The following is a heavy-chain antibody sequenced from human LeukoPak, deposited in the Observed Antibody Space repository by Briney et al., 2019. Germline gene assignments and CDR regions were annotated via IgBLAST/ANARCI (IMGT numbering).Heavy chain of an antibody. CDR2: ISGSGGSA. Sequence: GGSLRLSCAASGFTFSSYAMSWVRQAPGKGLEWVSAISGSGGSAYYADSVKGRFTISRDNSKNTLYLQMNSLRAEDTAVYYCAKGRRGYDSSGYDYWGQGTLVTVSS. V-gene: IGHV3-23*01. CDR3: AKGRRGYDSSGYDY. J-gene: IGHJ4*02. D-gene: IGHD3-22*01. CDR1: GFTFSSYA.